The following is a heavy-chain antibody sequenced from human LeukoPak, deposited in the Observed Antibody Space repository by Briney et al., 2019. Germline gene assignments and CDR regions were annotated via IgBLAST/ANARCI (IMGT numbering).Heavy chain of an antibody. V-gene: IGHV4-4*07. CDR1: GGPISSYY. D-gene: IGHD6-13*01. J-gene: IGHJ4*02. CDR3: ARASGNSWRFDY. Sequence: SETLSLTCTVSGGPISSYYWSWIRQPAGRGLEWIGRIYPSGSSSYNPSLRGRVTMSVDTSKNQFSLKLSSVTAAVTAVYYCARASGNSWRFDYWGQGTLVTVSS. CDR2: IYPSGSS.